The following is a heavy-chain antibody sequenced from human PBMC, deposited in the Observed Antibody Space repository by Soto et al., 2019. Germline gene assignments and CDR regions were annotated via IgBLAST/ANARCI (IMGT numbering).Heavy chain of an antibody. CDR3: AKSMWFGTQPEI. CDR1: GGSFSNNY. D-gene: IGHD3-10*01. V-gene: IGHV4-34*01. J-gene: IGHJ4*02. CDR2: ISPSVTT. Sequence: SETLSLTCAVYGGSFSNNYWTWFRQPPGKGLEWIGEISPSVTTKYIPSLKSRGTISVDTSRKQFFLKVTSVSAADTAVYYCAKSMWFGTQPEIWGPGTLVTVSS.